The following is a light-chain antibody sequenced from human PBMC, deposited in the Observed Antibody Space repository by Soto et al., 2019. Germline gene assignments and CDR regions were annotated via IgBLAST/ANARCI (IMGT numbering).Light chain of an antibody. CDR3: SSYTSSSPVV. CDR1: SSDVGGYNY. J-gene: IGLJ2*01. CDR2: DVS. V-gene: IGLV2-14*01. Sequence: QSALTQPASVSGSPGQSITISCTGTSSDVGGYNYVSWYQQHPGKAPKLMIYDVSNRPSGVSNRFSGSNSGNTASLTISWLQAEDEADYYYSSYTSSSPVVFGGGTKLTVL.